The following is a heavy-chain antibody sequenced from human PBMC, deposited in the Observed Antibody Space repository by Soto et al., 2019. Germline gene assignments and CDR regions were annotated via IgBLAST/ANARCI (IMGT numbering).Heavy chain of an antibody. J-gene: IGHJ6*02. CDR3: ARELSSSGQDYYYGMDV. V-gene: IGHV4-31*03. CDR1: GGSISSGGYY. Sequence: SETLSLTCTVSGGSISSGGYYWSWIRQHPGKGLEWIGYIYYSGSTYYNPSLKSRVTISVDTSKNQFSLKLSSVTAADTAVYYCARELSSSGQDYYYGMDVWGQGTTVTVSS. CDR2: IYYSGST. D-gene: IGHD6-6*01.